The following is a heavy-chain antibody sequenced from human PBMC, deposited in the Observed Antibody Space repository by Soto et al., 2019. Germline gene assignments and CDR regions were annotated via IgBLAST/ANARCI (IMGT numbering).Heavy chain of an antibody. J-gene: IGHJ4*02. CDR3: ARIGVSSGHESPDFDS. CDR1: GYTFNFYG. V-gene: IGHV1-18*01. CDR2: ISGFNGNT. Sequence: ASVKVSCKASGYTFNFYGITWVRQAPGQGLEWMGWISGFNGNTNYAADLQGRVTMTTDTSTSTAYMELRGLRSDDTAVYYSARIGVSSGHESPDFDSWGQGTLVTV. D-gene: IGHD3-16*01.